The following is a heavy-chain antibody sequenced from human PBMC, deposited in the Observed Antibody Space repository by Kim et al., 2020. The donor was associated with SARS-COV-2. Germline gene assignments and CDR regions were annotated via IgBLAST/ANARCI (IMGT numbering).Heavy chain of an antibody. D-gene: IGHD6-19*01. CDR3: ATDNLLSSGWYYFDY. J-gene: IGHJ4*02. Sequence: VSVKSRIPINPDTSKNQFSLQLNSVTPEDTAVYYCATDNLLSSGWYYFDYWGQGTLVTVSS. V-gene: IGHV6-1*01.